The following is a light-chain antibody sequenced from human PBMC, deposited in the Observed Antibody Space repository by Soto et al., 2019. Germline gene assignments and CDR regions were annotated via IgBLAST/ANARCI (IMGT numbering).Light chain of an antibody. CDR1: SSNIGNNY. Sequence: QSVLTQPPSVSAAPGQKVTISCSGSSSNIGNNYVSRYQQLPGTAPKLLIYDNNKRPSGIPDRFSGSKSGTSATLGITGLQTGDEADYYCGTWDSSLSVPYVFGTGTKLTVL. V-gene: IGLV1-51*01. CDR3: GTWDSSLSVPYV. CDR2: DNN. J-gene: IGLJ1*01.